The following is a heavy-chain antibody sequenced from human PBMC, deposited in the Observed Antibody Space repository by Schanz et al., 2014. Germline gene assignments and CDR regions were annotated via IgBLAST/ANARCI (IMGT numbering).Heavy chain of an antibody. D-gene: IGHD4-17*01. V-gene: IGHV3-33*06. J-gene: IGHJ3*02. CDR1: GFTFSSYG. Sequence: QVQLVESGGGVVQPGRSLRLSCAASGFTFSSYGMHWVRQAPGKGLEWVAVIWYDGNNKFYADSVKGRFIISRDNSKNTPNLQMNSLRDEDTALYSCAKDMHKDYGGKPQAFDIWGQGTMVTVSS. CDR3: AKDMHKDYGGKPQAFDI. CDR2: IWYDGNNK.